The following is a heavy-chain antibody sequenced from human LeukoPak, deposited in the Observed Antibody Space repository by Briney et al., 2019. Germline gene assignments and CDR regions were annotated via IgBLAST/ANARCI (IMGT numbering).Heavy chain of an antibody. Sequence: GGSLRLSCAASGFTFSTYAMSWVRQAPGKGLVWVSAISGSGGSTYYADSVKGRFTISRDNSKNTLYLQMNSLRGDDTAVYYCAKAHGSGSSYYYYYGMDVWGQGTTVTVSS. J-gene: IGHJ6*02. V-gene: IGHV3-23*01. CDR1: GFTFSTYA. CDR2: ISGSGGST. CDR3: AKAHGSGSSYYYYYGMDV. D-gene: IGHD3-10*01.